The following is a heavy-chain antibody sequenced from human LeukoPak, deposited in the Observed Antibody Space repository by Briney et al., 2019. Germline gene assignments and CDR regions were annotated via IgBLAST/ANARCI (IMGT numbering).Heavy chain of an antibody. V-gene: IGHV3-9*03. Sequence: GRSLRLSCAASGFTFDDYAMHWVRQAPGKGLEWVSGISWNSGSIGYADSVKGRFTISRDNAKNSLYLQMNSLRTEDMALYYCAKAGGSYLYYYMDVWGEGTTVTVSS. CDR1: GFTFDDYA. CDR2: ISWNSGSI. J-gene: IGHJ6*03. D-gene: IGHD1-26*01. CDR3: AKAGGSYLYYYMDV.